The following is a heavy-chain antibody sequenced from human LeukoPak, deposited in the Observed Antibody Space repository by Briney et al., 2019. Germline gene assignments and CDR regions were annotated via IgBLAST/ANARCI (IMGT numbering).Heavy chain of an antibody. D-gene: IGHD3-16*01. V-gene: IGHV3-49*04. J-gene: IGHJ3*02. CDR2: IRSKAYGGTT. CDR3: TRADLRDDLGESVAFDI. Sequence: PGRSLRLSCTASGFTFGDYAMSWVRQAPGKGLEWVGFIRSKAYGGTTEYAASVKGRFTISRDDSKSIAYLQMNSLKTEDTAVYYCTRADLRDDLGESVAFDIWGQGTMVTVSS. CDR1: GFTFGDYA.